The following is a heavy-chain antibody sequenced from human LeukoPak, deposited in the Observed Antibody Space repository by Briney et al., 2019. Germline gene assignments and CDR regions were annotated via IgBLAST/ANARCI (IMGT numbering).Heavy chain of an antibody. D-gene: IGHD3-9*01. V-gene: IGHV4-59*01. CDR3: ARARYVNSFYAFDI. J-gene: IGHJ3*02. CDR2: MYYSGNT. Sequence: SETLSLTCTVSGASISSYYWSWIRQPPGKGLEWIAFMYYSGNTNYSPSLKSRVTIFGDTSKNQFFLKLSSVTAADTAVYYCARARYVNSFYAFDIWGQGTLVTVSS. CDR1: GASISSYY.